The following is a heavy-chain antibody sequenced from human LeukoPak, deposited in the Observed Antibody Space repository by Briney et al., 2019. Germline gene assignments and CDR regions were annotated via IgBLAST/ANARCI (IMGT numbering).Heavy chain of an antibody. V-gene: IGHV1-18*01. J-gene: IGHJ4*02. CDR3: ARDRTYYYDSSGYLSTPPFDY. CDR2: ISAYNGNT. Sequence: RRASVKVSCKASGYTFTSYGISWVRQAPGQGLEWMGWISAYNGNTNYAQKLQGRVTMTTDTSTSTAYMELRSLRSDDTAVYYCARDRTYYYDSSGYLSTPPFDYWGQGTLVTVSS. CDR1: GYTFTSYG. D-gene: IGHD3-22*01.